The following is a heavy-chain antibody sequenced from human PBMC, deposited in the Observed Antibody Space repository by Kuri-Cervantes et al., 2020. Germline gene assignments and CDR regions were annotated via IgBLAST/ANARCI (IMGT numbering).Heavy chain of an antibody. CDR1: GFTFSSYA. CDR3: TRFIDGFVRY. CDR2: IKQDGSEE. Sequence: GGSLRLSCTASGFTFSSYAMHWVRQAPGKGLEWVANIKQDGSEEYYVDSVKGRFTISRDNARNSLYLQMNSLRAEDTAVYYCTRFIDGFVRYWGQGILVTVSS. D-gene: IGHD5-24*01. V-gene: IGHV3-7*01. J-gene: IGHJ4*02.